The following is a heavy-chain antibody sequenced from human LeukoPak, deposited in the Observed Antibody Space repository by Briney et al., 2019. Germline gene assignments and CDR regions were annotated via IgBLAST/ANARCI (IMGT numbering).Heavy chain of an antibody. CDR3: ARHHGGYYTLFDY. J-gene: IGHJ4*02. CDR1: GGSISSYY. CDR2: IYYSGST. Sequence: SETLSLTCTVSGGSISSYYWSWIRQPPGKGLEWIGYIYYSGSTNYNPSLKSRFTISVDTSKNQFSLKLSSVTAAHTAVYYCARHHGGYYTLFDYWGQGTLVTVSS. D-gene: IGHD3-3*01. V-gene: IGHV4-59*08.